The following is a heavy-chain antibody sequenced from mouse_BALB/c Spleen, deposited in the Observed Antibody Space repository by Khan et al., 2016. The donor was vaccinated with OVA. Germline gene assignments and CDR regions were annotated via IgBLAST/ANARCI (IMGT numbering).Heavy chain of an antibody. J-gene: IGHJ3*01. CDR3: ARRRGHYEYAGVAY. Sequence: EVELVESGGGLVQPGGSLKLSCATSGFTFSDYYMYWVRQTPEKRLEWVAYISNGSGSPYYPDTVKGRFTISRDNAKNHLYLQLSRLKSDDTAMYYWARRRGHYEYAGVAYWGQGTLVTVSA. V-gene: IGHV5-12*02. D-gene: IGHD2-4*01. CDR1: GFTFSDYY. CDR2: ISNGSGSP.